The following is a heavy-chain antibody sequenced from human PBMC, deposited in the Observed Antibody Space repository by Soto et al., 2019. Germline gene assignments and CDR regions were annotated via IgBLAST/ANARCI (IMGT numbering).Heavy chain of an antibody. V-gene: IGHV3-30*18. J-gene: IGHJ4*02. D-gene: IGHD3-10*01. CDR3: AKGEVRGIIPSYFDY. Sequence: LRLSCAGPGFTFRWFGMNWVRQAPGKGLEWVARISNDGSNEYYVDSVKGRFTISRDNSKNTLYLQMDSLRAEDTAVYYCAKGEVRGIIPSYFDYWGLGTLVTVSS. CDR2: ISNDGSNE. CDR1: GFTFRWFG.